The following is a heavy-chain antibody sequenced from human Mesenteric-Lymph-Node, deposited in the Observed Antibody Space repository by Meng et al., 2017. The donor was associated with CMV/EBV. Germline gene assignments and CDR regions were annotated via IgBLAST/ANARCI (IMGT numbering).Heavy chain of an antibody. V-gene: IGHV3-7*01. Sequence: GGSLRLSCAASGFTFSSYWMSWVRQAPGKGLEWVANIKQDGSEKYYADSVKGRFTISRDNAKNSLYLQMNSLRAEDTAVYYCARDGNGDYSWFDYWGQGTLVTVSS. J-gene: IGHJ4*02. CDR2: IKQDGSEK. CDR1: GFTFSSYW. D-gene: IGHD4-17*01. CDR3: ARDGNGDYSWFDY.